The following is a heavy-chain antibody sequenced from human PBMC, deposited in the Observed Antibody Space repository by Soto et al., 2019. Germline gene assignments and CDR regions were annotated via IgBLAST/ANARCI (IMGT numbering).Heavy chain of an antibody. V-gene: IGHV4-4*02. D-gene: IGHD1-1*01. Sequence: SETLSLTCAVSAGSISTTNWYVWVRQPPGMGLEWIGEIYHTGTTTYNPSLKSRVAMSVDTSKNQFSLRLSFVTAADTAVYYCARRLGSLPTANLDLWGRGTLVT. J-gene: IGHJ2*01. CDR2: IYHTGTT. CDR3: ARRLGSLPTANLDL. CDR1: AGSISTTNW.